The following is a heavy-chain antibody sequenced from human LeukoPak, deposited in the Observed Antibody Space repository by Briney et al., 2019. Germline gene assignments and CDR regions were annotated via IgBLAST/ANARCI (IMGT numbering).Heavy chain of an antibody. J-gene: IGHJ5*02. D-gene: IGHD1-26*01. CDR3: AREVGSTGWFDP. CDR2: TYYRSKWYD. Sequence: PSQTLSLTCAISGDSVSSNSAAWIWIRQSPSRGLEWLGRTYYRSKWYDDYPDSVKSRITINPDTSRNHFSLQLNSVTPEDTAIYYCAREVGSTGWFDPWGQGTLVTVSS. V-gene: IGHV6-1*01. CDR1: GDSVSSNSAA.